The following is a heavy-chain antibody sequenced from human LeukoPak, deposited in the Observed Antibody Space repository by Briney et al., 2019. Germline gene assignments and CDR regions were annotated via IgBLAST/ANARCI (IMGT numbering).Heavy chain of an antibody. CDR1: GFTFSDFY. CDR3: SSFNH. D-gene: IGHD6-6*01. Sequence: GSLRLSCLASGFTFSDFYMSWIGQAPGKGLEWVAYIRSGGGTIFYADSVRGRFTISRDDAKSSLYLQMNDLRADDTAVYYCSSFNHWGQGALVTVSS. V-gene: IGHV3-11*01. J-gene: IGHJ4*02. CDR2: IRSGGGTI.